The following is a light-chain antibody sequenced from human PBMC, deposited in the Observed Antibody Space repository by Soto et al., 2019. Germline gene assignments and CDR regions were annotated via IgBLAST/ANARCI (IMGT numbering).Light chain of an antibody. J-gene: IGKJ5*01. Sequence: EIVLTQSPATLSLSLGERATLXXRASQSVSRYLAWYQQKPGQAPRXLIYGASGRATGIPDRFSGSGSGTDFTLTISRLEPEDFAVYYCQQYSSSLITFGQGTRLEIK. CDR2: GAS. CDR1: QSVSRY. V-gene: IGKV3-20*01. CDR3: QQYSSSLIT.